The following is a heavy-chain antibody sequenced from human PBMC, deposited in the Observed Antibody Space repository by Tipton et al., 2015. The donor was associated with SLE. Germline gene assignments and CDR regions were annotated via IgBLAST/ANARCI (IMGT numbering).Heavy chain of an antibody. CDR2: IYYSGST. Sequence: TLSLTCTVSDGSVSSGSYYWSWIRQHPGKGLEWIGYIYYSGSTYYNPSLKSRLTISVDTSKNQFSLKLSSVTAADSAVYYCARAIGDSGTYYYYHMDVWGKGTTVTVSS. CDR3: ARAIGDSGTYYYYHMDV. V-gene: IGHV4-31*03. D-gene: IGHD3-22*01. J-gene: IGHJ6*03. CDR1: DGSVSSGSYY.